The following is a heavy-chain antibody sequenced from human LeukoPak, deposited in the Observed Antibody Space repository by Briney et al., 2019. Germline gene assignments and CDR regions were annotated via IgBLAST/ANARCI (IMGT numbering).Heavy chain of an antibody. D-gene: IGHD3-22*01. CDR2: ISGSGGST. J-gene: IGHJ4*02. V-gene: IGHV3-23*01. Sequence: GGSPRLSCAASGFTFSSYAMSWVRQAPGKGLEWVSAISGSGGSTYYADSVKGRFTISRGNSKNTLYLQMNSLRAEDTAVYYCAKDYGSGYYYSDYWGQGTLVTVSS. CDR1: GFTFSSYA. CDR3: AKDYGSGYYYSDY.